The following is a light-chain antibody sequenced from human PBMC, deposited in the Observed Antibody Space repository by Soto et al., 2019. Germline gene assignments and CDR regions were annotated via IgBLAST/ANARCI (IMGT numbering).Light chain of an antibody. V-gene: IGKV1-5*01. Sequence: DVQVTQYTSTLSASVGDRFTITCRASQTINSWLAWYQQKPGKAPKLLIYDASTLESGVPSRFSGSGSGTEFTLTINNLQPDDFATYYCQLYKSYLWTFGQGTMVDI. CDR1: QTINSW. J-gene: IGKJ1*01. CDR2: DAS. CDR3: QLYKSYLWT.